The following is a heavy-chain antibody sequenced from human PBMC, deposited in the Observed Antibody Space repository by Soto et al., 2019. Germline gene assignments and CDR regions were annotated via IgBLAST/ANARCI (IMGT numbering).Heavy chain of an antibody. CDR3: AREFPYYVSSDSYLDY. D-gene: IGHD3-16*01. CDR1: GGSISSSSYY. Sequence: SETLSLTXTVSGGSISSSSYYWGWIRQPPGKGLEWIATIYYSGSTYYNPSLKSRVTISVDTSTNQFSLWLNSVTAADTAVYYCAREFPYYVSSDSYLDYWGQGALVTVSS. J-gene: IGHJ4*02. CDR2: IYYSGST. V-gene: IGHV4-39*02.